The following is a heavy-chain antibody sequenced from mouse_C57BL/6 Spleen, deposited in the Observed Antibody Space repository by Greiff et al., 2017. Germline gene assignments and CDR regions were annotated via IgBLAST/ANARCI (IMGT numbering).Heavy chain of an antibody. J-gene: IGHJ3*01. Sequence: QVQLQQSGPELVKPGASVKISCKASGYAFSSSWMNWVKQRPGQGLEWIGRIYPGDGDTNYNGKFKGKATLTADKSSSTAYMQLSSLTSEDSAVSCGARDDYGAGWFAYWGQGTLVTVSA. CDR3: ARDDYGAGWFAY. D-gene: IGHD2-4*01. CDR1: GYAFSSSW. CDR2: IYPGDGDT. V-gene: IGHV1-82*01.